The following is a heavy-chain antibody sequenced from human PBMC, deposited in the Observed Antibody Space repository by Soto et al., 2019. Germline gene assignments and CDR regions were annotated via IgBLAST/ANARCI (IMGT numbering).Heavy chain of an antibody. CDR2: FDPEDGET. D-gene: IGHD3-3*01. CDR1: GYTRTELS. J-gene: IGHJ6*02. Sequence: GVSVKVSCKVSGYTRTELSMHWVRQAPGKGLEGMGGFDPEDGETIYAQKFQGRVTMTEDTSTDTAYMELSSLRSEDTAVYYCATSSNVFTDAYDFWSGISERGMDVWGQGTTVTVSS. CDR3: ATSSNVFTDAYDFWSGISERGMDV. V-gene: IGHV1-24*01.